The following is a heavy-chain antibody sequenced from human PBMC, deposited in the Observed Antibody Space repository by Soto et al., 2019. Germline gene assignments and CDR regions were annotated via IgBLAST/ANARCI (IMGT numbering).Heavy chain of an antibody. J-gene: IGHJ6*02. Sequence: PSETLSLTCTVSGGSISSYYWSWIRQPPGKGLEWIGYIYYSGSTNYNPSLKSRVTISVDTSKNQFSLKLSSVTAAGTAVYYCARNRLFYGDYDHYGMDVWGQGTTVTVSS. CDR2: IYYSGST. CDR3: ARNRLFYGDYDHYGMDV. CDR1: GGSISSYY. V-gene: IGHV4-59*01. D-gene: IGHD4-17*01.